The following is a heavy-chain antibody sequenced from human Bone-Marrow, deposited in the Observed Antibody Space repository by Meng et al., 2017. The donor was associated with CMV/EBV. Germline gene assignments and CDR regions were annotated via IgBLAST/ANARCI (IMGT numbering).Heavy chain of an antibody. D-gene: IGHD2-15*01. J-gene: IGHJ6*03. CDR2: IYYSGST. Sequence: QGQPQEAGPGLVKRSQTLSLTCTVSGGSISSGDYYWSWIRQPPWKGLEWIGYIYYSGSTYYNPSLKSRVTISVDTSKNQFSLKLSSVTTADTAVYYCARDRSSDYAYYYMNVWGKGTTVTVSS. V-gene: IGHV4-30-4*08. CDR3: ARDRSSDYAYYYMNV. CDR1: GGSISSGDYY.